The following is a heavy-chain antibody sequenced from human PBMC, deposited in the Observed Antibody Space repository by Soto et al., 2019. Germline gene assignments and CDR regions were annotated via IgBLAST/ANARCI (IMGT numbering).Heavy chain of an antibody. V-gene: IGHV4-34*01. Sequence: QVQLQQWGAGLLKPSETLSLTCAVYGGSFSGYYWSWIRQPPGKGLEWIGEINHSGSTNYNPSLKGRVTISVDTSKNQFSLKLSSVTAADTAVYYCARGRGYYGMDVWGQGTTVTVSS. CDR1: GGSFSGYY. CDR3: ARGRGYYGMDV. CDR2: INHSGST. J-gene: IGHJ6*02.